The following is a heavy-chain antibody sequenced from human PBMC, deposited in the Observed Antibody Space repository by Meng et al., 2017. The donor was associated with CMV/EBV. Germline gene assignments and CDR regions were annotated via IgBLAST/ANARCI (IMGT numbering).Heavy chain of an antibody. CDR2: IYYSGST. Sequence: SETLSLTCTVSGGSISSYYWSWIRQPPGKGLEWIGYIYYSGSTNYNPSLKSRVTISVDTSKNQFSLKLSSVTAADTAVYYCARVSIFGVVTGRTFGFDYWGQGTLVTVSS. J-gene: IGHJ4*02. D-gene: IGHD3-3*01. CDR3: ARVSIFGVVTGRTFGFDY. CDR1: GGSISSYY. V-gene: IGHV4-59*08.